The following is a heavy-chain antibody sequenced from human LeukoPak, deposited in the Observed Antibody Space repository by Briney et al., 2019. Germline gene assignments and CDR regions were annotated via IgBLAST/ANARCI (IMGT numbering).Heavy chain of an antibody. CDR3: ASYDSSGYYFSFQH. Sequence: SETLSLTCAVYGGSFSGYYWSWIRQPPGKGLEWIGEINHSGSTNYNPSLKSRVTISVDTSKNQFSLKLSSVTAADTAVYYCASYDSSGYYFSFQHWGQGTLVTVSS. V-gene: IGHV4-34*01. CDR1: GGSFSGYY. J-gene: IGHJ1*01. CDR2: INHSGST. D-gene: IGHD3-22*01.